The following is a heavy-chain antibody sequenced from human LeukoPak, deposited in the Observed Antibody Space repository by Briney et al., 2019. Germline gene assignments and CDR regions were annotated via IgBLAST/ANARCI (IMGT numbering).Heavy chain of an antibody. CDR2: MNPNSGNT. D-gene: IGHD3-22*01. V-gene: IGHV1-8*01. CDR3: ARGRSLYDSSGYYYFDY. Sequence: GASVKVSCKASGYTFTSYDINWVRPATGQGLEWMGWMNPNSGNTGYAQKFQGRVTMTRNTSISTAYMELSSLRSEDTAVYYCARGRSLYDSSGYYYFDYWGQGTLVTVSS. J-gene: IGHJ4*02. CDR1: GYTFTSYD.